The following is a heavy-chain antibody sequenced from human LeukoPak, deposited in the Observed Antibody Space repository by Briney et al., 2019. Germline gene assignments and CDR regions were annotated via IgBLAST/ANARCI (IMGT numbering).Heavy chain of an antibody. D-gene: IGHD3-3*01. CDR3: TISFWGAYSDY. V-gene: IGHV3-74*01. Sequence: PGGSLRLSCAASGFTFSSYWMHWVRQAPGKGLVWVSRINSDGSSTGYADSVKGRFTISRDNAKNTLYLQMNSLRAEDTAVYYCTISFWGAYSDYWGQGTLVTVSS. J-gene: IGHJ4*02. CDR2: INSDGSST. CDR1: GFTFSSYW.